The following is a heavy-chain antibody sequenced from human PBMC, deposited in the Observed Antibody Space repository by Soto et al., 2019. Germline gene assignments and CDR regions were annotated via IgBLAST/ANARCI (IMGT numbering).Heavy chain of an antibody. CDR3: ARVSGYYAGDAFDI. CDR2: IYYSGST. J-gene: IGHJ3*02. CDR1: GGSISSGDYY. D-gene: IGHD3-22*01. V-gene: IGHV4-30-4*01. Sequence: SETLSLTCTVSGGSISSGDYYWSWIRQPPGKGLEWIGYIYYSGSTYYNPSLKSRVTISVDTSKNQFSLKLSSVTAADTAVYYCARVSGYYAGDAFDIWGQGTMVTV.